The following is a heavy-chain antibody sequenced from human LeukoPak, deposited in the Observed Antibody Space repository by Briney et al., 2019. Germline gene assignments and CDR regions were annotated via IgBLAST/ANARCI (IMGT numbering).Heavy chain of an antibody. CDR1: GFTFSSYA. CDR2: ISGSGGST. D-gene: IGHD3-22*01. V-gene: IGHV3-23*01. Sequence: PGGSLRLSCAASGFTFSSYAMSWVRQAPGKGLEWVSAISGSGGSTYYADSVKGRFTISRDNSKNTLYLQMNSLRAEDTAVYYCANDGGRYYETGGAFDIWGQGTMVTVSS. J-gene: IGHJ3*02. CDR3: ANDGGRYYETGGAFDI.